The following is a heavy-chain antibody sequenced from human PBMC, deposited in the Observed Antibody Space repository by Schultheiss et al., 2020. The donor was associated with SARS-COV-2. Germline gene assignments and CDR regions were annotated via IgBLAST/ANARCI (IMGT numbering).Heavy chain of an antibody. CDR2: ISYDGSNK. V-gene: IGHV3-30*03. Sequence: GGSLRLSCAASGFTFSNAWMSWVRQAPGKGLEWVAVISYDGSNKYYADSVKGRFTISRDNSKNTLYLQMNSLRAEDTAVYYCARDRSTVTTYYYYYGMDVWGQGTTVTVSS. CDR1: GFTFSNAW. D-gene: IGHD4-17*01. CDR3: ARDRSTVTTYYYYYGMDV. J-gene: IGHJ6*02.